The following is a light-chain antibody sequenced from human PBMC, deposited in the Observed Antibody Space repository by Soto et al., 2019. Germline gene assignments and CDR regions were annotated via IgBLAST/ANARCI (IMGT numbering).Light chain of an antibody. CDR2: AAS. Sequence: EVVMTQSPATLSVSPGDTATLSCRASQGVSSNLAWYQQKSGQAPRLLIYAASTRATGIPDRFSGSGSGTDFTLSISRLEPEDFAVYYCQLYGTSPKPFGQGTKVDIK. CDR3: QLYGTSPKP. J-gene: IGKJ1*01. CDR1: QGVSSN. V-gene: IGKV3D-15*02.